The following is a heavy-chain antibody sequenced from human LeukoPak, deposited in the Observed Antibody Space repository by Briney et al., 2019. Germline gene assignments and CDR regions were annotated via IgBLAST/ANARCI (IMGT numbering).Heavy chain of an antibody. V-gene: IGHV1-46*01. J-gene: IGHJ4*02. D-gene: IGHD3-22*01. Sequence: ASVKVSCKASGYTFTSYYMHWVRQAPGQGLEWMGIINPSGGSTSCAQKFQGRVTMTRDTSTSTVYMELSSLRSEDTAVYYCAREGQGLPYYYDSSGYYHPAPHYDYWGQGTLVTVSS. CDR3: AREGQGLPYYYDSSGYYHPAPHYDY. CDR1: GYTFTSYY. CDR2: INPSGGST.